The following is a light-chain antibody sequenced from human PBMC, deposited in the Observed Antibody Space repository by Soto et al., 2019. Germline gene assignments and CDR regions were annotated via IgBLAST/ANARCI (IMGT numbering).Light chain of an antibody. CDR1: RDINNF. J-gene: IGKJ5*01. CDR3: QQVDSYPIT. CDR2: DAF. V-gene: IGKV1-33*01. Sequence: DIQMTQSPSSRSAYVGDRVIITCQASRDINNFINWYQHKPGKPPKLLIYDAFKLERGVPSKFSGTGSGTDFTLTISSLQPEDFATYYCQQVDSYPITFGQGTRLEIK.